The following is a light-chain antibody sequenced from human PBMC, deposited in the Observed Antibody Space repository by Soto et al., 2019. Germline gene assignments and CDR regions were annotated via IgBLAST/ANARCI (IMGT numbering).Light chain of an antibody. CDR3: TSYTSSFTHL. CDR2: EVS. CDR1: SSDVGGYNY. J-gene: IGLJ1*01. Sequence: ALTQPASVSGSPGQSITISCTGTSSDVGGYNYVSWYQQHPGKAPKLMIFEVSNRPSGVSNRFSGSKSGNTASLTISGLQTEDEADYYCTSYTSSFTHLFGTGTKVTV. V-gene: IGLV2-14*01.